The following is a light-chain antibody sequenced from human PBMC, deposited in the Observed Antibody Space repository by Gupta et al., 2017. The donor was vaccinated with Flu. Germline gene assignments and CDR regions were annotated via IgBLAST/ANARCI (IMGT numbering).Light chain of an antibody. CDR2: WAS. J-gene: IGKJ2*01. CDR1: QSVLYSSNNKNY. V-gene: IGKV4-1*01. Sequence: DIVMTQYPDSLAGSLGERATINCKSSQSVLYSSNNKNYLAWYQQKPGQPTKLLIYWASTRESGVPDRFSGSGSGTDFTRTISSLQAEDVAVYYCQQYYSTSYTFGQGTKLEIK. CDR3: QQYYSTSYT.